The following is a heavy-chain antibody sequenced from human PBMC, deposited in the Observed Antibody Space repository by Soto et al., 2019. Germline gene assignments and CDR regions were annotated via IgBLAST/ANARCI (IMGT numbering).Heavy chain of an antibody. CDR2: FDPENGKT. J-gene: IGHJ5*02. CDR3: ARGLSLNWFDP. Sequence: ASVKVSCKVSGYTLIELSMHWVRQAPGKGLEWMGGFDPENGKTIYAQNFQGRVTMTEDTTTDTVFMELSSLRSEDTAVYYCARGLSLNWFDPSGQGTLVTVSS. CDR1: GYTLIELS. V-gene: IGHV1-24*01.